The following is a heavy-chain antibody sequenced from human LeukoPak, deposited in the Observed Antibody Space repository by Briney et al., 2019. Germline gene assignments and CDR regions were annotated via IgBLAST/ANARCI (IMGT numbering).Heavy chain of an antibody. CDR2: IREERGQE. D-gene: IGHD5-18*01. CDR3: ASLDTAKQPLANH. J-gene: IGHJ5*02. CDR1: GLTVSNHW. V-gene: IGHV3-7*03. Sequence: QTRGSLRLSCVASGLTVSNHWMSWVRQAPGKGLEWVANIREERGQEYYVDSVKGRFTISKNSAKSSLYLQMNTLRVEDTAMYYCASLDTAKQPLANHWGQGTLVTVSS.